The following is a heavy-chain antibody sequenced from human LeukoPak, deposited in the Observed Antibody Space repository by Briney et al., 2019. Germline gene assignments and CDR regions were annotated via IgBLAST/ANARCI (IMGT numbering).Heavy chain of an antibody. CDR3: ARWGIAAAGTLGYMDV. CDR1: GGSISNGSYY. V-gene: IGHV4-61*02. CDR2: IYTSGST. D-gene: IGHD6-13*01. Sequence: SQTLSLTCTVSGGSISNGSYYWSWIRQPAGKGLEWIGRIYTSGSTNYNPSLKSRVTISVDTSKNQFSLKLSSVTAADTAVYYCARWGIAAAGTLGYMDVWGKGTTVTVSS. J-gene: IGHJ6*03.